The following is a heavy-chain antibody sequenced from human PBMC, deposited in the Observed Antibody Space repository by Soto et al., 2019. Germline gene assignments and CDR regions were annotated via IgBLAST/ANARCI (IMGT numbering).Heavy chain of an antibody. D-gene: IGHD2-21*01. CDR2: ISFDGSNK. J-gene: IGHJ4*02. Sequence: QVQLVESGGGVVQPGRSLRLSCAASGFTFSTYTLHWVRQATGKGLEWVAVISFDGSNKYYADSVKGRFTISRDNSKNTLYLEMNSLRAEDTAVYYCARDYSTTAPFDYWGQGTLVTVSS. CDR1: GFTFSTYT. V-gene: IGHV3-30-3*01. CDR3: ARDYSTTAPFDY.